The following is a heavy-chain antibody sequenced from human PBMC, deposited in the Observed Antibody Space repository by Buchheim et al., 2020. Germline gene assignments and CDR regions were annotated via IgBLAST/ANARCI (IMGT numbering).Heavy chain of an antibody. CDR3: SPGRSYVDYLWQPLDY. CDR2: IYWDDDK. V-gene: IGHV2-5*02. Sequence: QIPLKESGPTLVKPTQTLTLTCTFSGFSLSTSGVGVGWIRQPPGKALEWLALIYWDDDKRYSPSLKSRLTITKDTSKNQVVFTISDMHALHTATYYRSPGRSYVDYLWQPLDY. CDR1: GFSLSTSGVG. D-gene: IGHD4-17*01. J-gene: IGHJ4*01.